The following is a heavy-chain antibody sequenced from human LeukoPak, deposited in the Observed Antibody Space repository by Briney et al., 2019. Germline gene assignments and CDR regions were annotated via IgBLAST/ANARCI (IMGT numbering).Heavy chain of an antibody. Sequence: PSETLSLTCAVSGGSISSYYWNWIRQPPGKGLEWLGCIYYSGTTKYNPSLESRVTLSLDTSKNQFSLRLNSVTAADTAVYYCARRVAVPGSYYFDYWSQGTLVTVSS. CDR1: GGSISSYY. V-gene: IGHV4-59*08. CDR3: ARRVAVPGSYYFDY. D-gene: IGHD2-2*01. J-gene: IGHJ4*02. CDR2: IYYSGTT.